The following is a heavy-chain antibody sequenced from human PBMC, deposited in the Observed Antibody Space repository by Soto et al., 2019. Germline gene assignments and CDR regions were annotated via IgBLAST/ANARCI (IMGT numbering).Heavy chain of an antibody. CDR3: ARDLGAQIVAY. CDR2: ISAYNGNT. CDR1: GYTFTSYG. J-gene: IGHJ4*02. D-gene: IGHD1-26*01. V-gene: IGHV1-18*01. Sequence: ASVKVSCKASGYTFTSYGISWVRQAPGQGLEWTGWISAYNGNTKNAQKLQGRVTMTTDTSTSTAYMELRSLRSDDTAVYYCARDLGAQIVAYWGQGTLVTVSS.